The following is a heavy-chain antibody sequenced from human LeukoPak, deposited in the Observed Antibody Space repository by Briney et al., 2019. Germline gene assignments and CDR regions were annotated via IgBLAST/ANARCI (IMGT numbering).Heavy chain of an antibody. Sequence: ASVKVSCKASGYTFTGYYMHWVRQAPGQGLEWMGWINPNSGGTNYAQKFQGRVTMTRDTSISTAYMELSRLRSDDTAVYCCARGFLLYGAQFGVDYWGQGTLVTVSS. CDR3: ARGFLLYGAQFGVDY. D-gene: IGHD3-16*01. CDR2: INPNSGGT. V-gene: IGHV1-2*02. CDR1: GYTFTGYY. J-gene: IGHJ4*02.